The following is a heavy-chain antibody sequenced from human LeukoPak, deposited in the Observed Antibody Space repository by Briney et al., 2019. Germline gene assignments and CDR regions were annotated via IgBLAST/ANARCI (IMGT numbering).Heavy chain of an antibody. CDR1: GFTFSSSS. CDR2: ISTSGGTI. Sequence: GGSLRLSCAASGFTFSSSSMNWVRQAPEKGLEWVSYISTSGGTIYYADSVKGRFTISRDNSKNTLYLQTNSLRAEDTAVYYCARNEDVDIVATITFYHYWGQGTLVTVSS. J-gene: IGHJ4*02. V-gene: IGHV3-48*01. CDR3: ARNEDVDIVATITFYHY. D-gene: IGHD5-12*01.